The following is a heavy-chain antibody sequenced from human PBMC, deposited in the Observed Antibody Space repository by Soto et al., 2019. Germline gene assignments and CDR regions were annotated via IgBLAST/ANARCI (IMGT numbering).Heavy chain of an antibody. CDR3: ARGLGFWSGNRDAFDI. CDR2: LSAYNGNT. V-gene: IGHV1-18*01. Sequence: ASVKVSCKASGYTVTSYVISWVRQAPGQGLDWKGCLSAYNGNTNYAQKLQGRVTMTTDTSTSTAYMELRSLRSDDTAVYYCARGLGFWSGNRDAFDIWGQGTMVTVSS. J-gene: IGHJ3*02. CDR1: GYTVTSYV. D-gene: IGHD3-3*01.